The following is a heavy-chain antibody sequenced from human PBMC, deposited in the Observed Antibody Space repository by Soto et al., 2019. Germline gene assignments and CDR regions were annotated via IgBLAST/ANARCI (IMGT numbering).Heavy chain of an antibody. Sequence: QVQLQESGPGLVKPSQTLSLTCTVSGGSISSGGYYWSWIRQDPGKGLEWIGYIYYSGSTYYNPSLKSRVTISVDTSKNQFSLKLSSVTAADTAVYYCAASSSWAHNWFDPWGQGTLVTVSS. D-gene: IGHD6-13*01. J-gene: IGHJ5*02. V-gene: IGHV4-31*03. CDR2: IYYSGST. CDR3: AASSSWAHNWFDP. CDR1: GGSISSGGYY.